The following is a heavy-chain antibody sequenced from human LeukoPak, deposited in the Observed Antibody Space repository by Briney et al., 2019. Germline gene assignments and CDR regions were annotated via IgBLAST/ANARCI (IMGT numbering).Heavy chain of an antibody. J-gene: IGHJ5*02. V-gene: IGHV4-34*01. CDR2: INHSGST. Sequence: SETLSLTCTVSGGSISSYYWSWIRQPPGKGLEWIGEINHSGSTNYNPSLKSRVTISVDTSKNQFSLKLSSVTAADTAVYYCARTVRGRPSRWFDPWGQGTLVTVSS. D-gene: IGHD3-10*01. CDR1: GGSISSYY. CDR3: ARTVRGRPSRWFDP.